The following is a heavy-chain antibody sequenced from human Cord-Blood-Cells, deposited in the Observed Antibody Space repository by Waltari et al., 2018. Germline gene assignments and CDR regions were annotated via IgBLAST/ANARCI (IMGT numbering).Heavy chain of an antibody. Sequence: QVQLQQSGPGLVKPSQTLSLTCAISGDSVYSNSAAWNWIRQSPSRGLEWLGRTYYMSKWYNDYAVSVKSRITINPDTSKNQFSLQLNSVTPEDTAVYYCAREDDYSNYGWFDPWGQGTLVTVSS. CDR2: TYYMSKWYN. D-gene: IGHD4-4*01. V-gene: IGHV6-1*01. CDR1: GDSVYSNSAA. J-gene: IGHJ5*02. CDR3: AREDDYSNYGWFDP.